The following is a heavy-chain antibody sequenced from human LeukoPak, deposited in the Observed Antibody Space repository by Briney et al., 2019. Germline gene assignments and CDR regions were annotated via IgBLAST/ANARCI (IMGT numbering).Heavy chain of an antibody. CDR1: GFTFSSYA. D-gene: IGHD3-16*02. CDR2: ISGSGGST. V-gene: IGHV3-23*01. Sequence: GGSLRLSCAASGFTFSSYAMSWVRQAPGKGLEWVSAISGSGGSTYYADSVKGRFTISRDNSKNTLYLQMNSLRAEDTAVYYCAGVVRLGELSLSLDYWGQGTLVTVSS. CDR3: AGVVRLGELSLSLDY. J-gene: IGHJ4*02.